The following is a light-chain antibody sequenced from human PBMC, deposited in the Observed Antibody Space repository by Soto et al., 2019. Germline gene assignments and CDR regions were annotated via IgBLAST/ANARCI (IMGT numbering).Light chain of an antibody. V-gene: IGLV1-51*01. CDR1: SCNIGNNY. J-gene: IGLJ2*01. CDR3: GTWDSSLSAVV. Sequence: QSVLTQPPSVAAAPGQKVTISCSGSSCNIGNNYVSWYQQLPGTAHKLLIYDNNKRPSGIPDRFSGSKSGTSATLGITGLQTGDEADYYCGTWDSSLSAVVFGGGTKLTVL. CDR2: DNN.